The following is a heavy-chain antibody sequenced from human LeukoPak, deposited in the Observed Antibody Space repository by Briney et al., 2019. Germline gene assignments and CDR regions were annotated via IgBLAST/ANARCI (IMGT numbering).Heavy chain of an antibody. CDR1: GGSFSGYY. J-gene: IGHJ4*02. V-gene: IGHV4-34*01. Sequence: SETLSLTCAVYGGSFSGYYWSWIRRPPGKGLEWIGEINHSGSTNYNPSLKSRVTISVDTSKNQFSLKLSSVTAADTAVYYCARTYYGSGSYLRFELSRFDYTFDYWGQGTLVTVSS. CDR2: INHSGST. D-gene: IGHD3-10*01. CDR3: ARTYYGSGSYLRFELSRFDYTFDY.